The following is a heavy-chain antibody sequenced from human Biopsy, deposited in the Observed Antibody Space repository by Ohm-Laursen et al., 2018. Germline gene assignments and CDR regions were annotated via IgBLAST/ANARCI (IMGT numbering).Heavy chain of an antibody. J-gene: IGHJ4*02. D-gene: IGHD6-19*01. CDR3: ARGMRISGWPYFDS. CDR2: IYDRGSTA. V-gene: IGHV4-61*01. CDR1: GDSVSSGSFY. Sequence: SQTLSLTCPVSGDSVSSGSFYWTWIRQPPGQGLEYIGYIYDRGSTANYNPSLESRVTMSVDMPKNQFSLKPSSVTAADTAIYYCARGMRISGWPYFDSWGQGTLVTVSS.